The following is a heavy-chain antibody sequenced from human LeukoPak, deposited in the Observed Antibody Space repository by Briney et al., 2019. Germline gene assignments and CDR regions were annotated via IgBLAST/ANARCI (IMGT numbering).Heavy chain of an antibody. J-gene: IGHJ3*02. CDR2: IYFSGST. CDR3: ARHSRSAYTGYENAFDI. V-gene: IGHV4-39*01. CDR1: GGSISSGNYY. Sequence: PSETLSLTCTVSGGSISSGNYYWGWIRQPPGKGLEWIGTIYFSGSTYYNPSLKTRITMSVDTSKNQFSLKLNSVTAADTGIYYCARHSRSAYTGYENAFDIWGQGTMVTVSS. D-gene: IGHD5-12*01.